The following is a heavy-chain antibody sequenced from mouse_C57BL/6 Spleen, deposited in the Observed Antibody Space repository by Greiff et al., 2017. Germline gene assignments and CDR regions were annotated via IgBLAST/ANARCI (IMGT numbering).Heavy chain of an antibody. V-gene: IGHV5-9-1*02. CDR1: GFTFSSYA. D-gene: IGHD3-2*02. Sequence: EVHLVESGEGLVKPGGSLKLSCAASGFTFSSYAMSWVRQTPEKRLEWVAYISSGGDYIYYADTVKGRLTSSRDTARNTLYLQMSSLKSEDTAMYYCTRDDSSGPYFDYWGQGTTLTVSS. J-gene: IGHJ2*01. CDR3: TRDDSSGPYFDY. CDR2: ISSGGDYI.